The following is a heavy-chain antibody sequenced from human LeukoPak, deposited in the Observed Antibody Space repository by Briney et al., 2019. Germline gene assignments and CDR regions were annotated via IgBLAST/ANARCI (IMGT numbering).Heavy chain of an antibody. D-gene: IGHD6-13*01. CDR1: GGSISSYY. CDR2: IYTSGST. Sequence: PSETLSLTCTVSGGSISSYYWSWIRQPPGKGLEWIGYIYTSGSTNYNPSLKSRVTISVDTSKNQFSLKLSSVTAAVTAVYYCARLPRGIAAAGKGDFDYWGQGTLVTVSS. V-gene: IGHV4-4*09. J-gene: IGHJ4*02. CDR3: ARLPRGIAAAGKGDFDY.